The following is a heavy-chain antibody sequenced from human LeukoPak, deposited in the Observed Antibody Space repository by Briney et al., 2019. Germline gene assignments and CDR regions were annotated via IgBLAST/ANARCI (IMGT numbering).Heavy chain of an antibody. D-gene: IGHD1-1*01. CDR2: VRYDGDLQ. V-gene: IGHV3-30*02. CDR1: GFTFTHFG. Sequence: GGSLRLSSAASGFTFTHFGMHWVRQAPGKGLDWVAFVRYDGDLQFYADSVQGRFTISRDNSKNTVDLQMNRLRIEDTAVYYCVKESLEGDTWGQGTLVTVSS. CDR3: VKESLEGDT. J-gene: IGHJ5*02.